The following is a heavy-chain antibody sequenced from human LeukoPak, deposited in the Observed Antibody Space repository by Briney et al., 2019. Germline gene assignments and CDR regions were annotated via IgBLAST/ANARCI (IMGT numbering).Heavy chain of an antibody. CDR2: SYYSGST. CDR3: ARGGGSYDY. Sequence: PSETLSLTCTVSGGSFSNYFWTWIRQPPGKGLEWIGSSYYSGSTNYNASLKRRVTISVYTSKNQFSLKLSSVTAADTAVYYCARGGGSYDYWGQGTLVTVSS. CDR1: GGSFSNYF. D-gene: IGHD1-26*01. J-gene: IGHJ4*02. V-gene: IGHV4-59*01.